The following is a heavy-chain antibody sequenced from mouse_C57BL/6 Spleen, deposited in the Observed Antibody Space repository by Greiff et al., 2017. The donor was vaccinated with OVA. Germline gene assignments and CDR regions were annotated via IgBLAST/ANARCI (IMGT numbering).Heavy chain of an antibody. CDR1: GFAFSSSW. D-gene: IGHD2-10*01. CDR2: IYPGDGDT. J-gene: IGHJ4*01. CDR3: APYYSPYALDY. V-gene: IGHV1-82*01. Sequence: QVQLQQSGPELVKPGASVKISCKASGFAFSSSWMNWVQQRPGKGLEWIGRIYPGDGDTNYNGKFKGKATLTADKSSSTAYMQLSSLTSEDSAVYFCAPYYSPYALDYWGQGTSVTVSS.